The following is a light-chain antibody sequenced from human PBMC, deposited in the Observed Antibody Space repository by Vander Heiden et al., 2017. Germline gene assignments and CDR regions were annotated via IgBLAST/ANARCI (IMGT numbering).Light chain of an antibody. J-gene: IGKJ2*01. CDR2: GAS. CDR3: QQYGSSPFT. V-gene: IGKV3-20*01. Sequence: EILLTQSPGTLSLSPGESATLSCRASQSVNNNYLAWYQHKPGQAPRVLIYGASSRATGIPVRFSGSGSGTDFTLTISRLEPEDFAVYSCQQYGSSPFTFGQGTKLEIK. CDR1: QSVNNNY.